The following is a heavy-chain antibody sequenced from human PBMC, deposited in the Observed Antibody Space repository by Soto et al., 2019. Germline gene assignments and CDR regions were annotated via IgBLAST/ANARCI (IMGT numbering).Heavy chain of an antibody. D-gene: IGHD6-25*01. CDR2: INHSGST. J-gene: IGHJ4*02. CDR1: GGSFSGYY. Sequence: QVQLEQWGAGLLKPSETLSLTCAVFGGSFSGYYWSWIRQPPGKGLEWIGEINHSGSTNYNPSLKHRLTISVHTSKNQFSLNLYSVPAADTAVYYGARGRRLRQSVDCRGQGTLVTVSS. V-gene: IGHV4-34*02. CDR3: ARGRRLRQSVDC.